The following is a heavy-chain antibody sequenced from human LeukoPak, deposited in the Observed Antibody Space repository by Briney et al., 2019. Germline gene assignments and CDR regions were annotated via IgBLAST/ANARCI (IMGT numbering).Heavy chain of an antibody. Sequence: GGSLRLSCLAPGFTVSSDYMSWGRQAPGEGLEWVSVIYSGGSTYYADSVKGRFTISRDHSKNTLYLQMNSLRAEDTAVYYCARGGPEDAFDIWGQGTMVTVSS. CDR2: IYSGGST. CDR3: ARGGPEDAFDI. J-gene: IGHJ3*02. CDR1: GFTVSSDY. V-gene: IGHV3-66*01. D-gene: IGHD1-14*01.